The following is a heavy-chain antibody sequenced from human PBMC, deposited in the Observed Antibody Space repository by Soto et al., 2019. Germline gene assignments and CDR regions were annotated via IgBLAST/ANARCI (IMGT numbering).Heavy chain of an antibody. CDR1: GFTFGYST. Sequence: QPGGSLRLSCTASGFTFGYSTMSWFRQAPGRGLEWVGFIRGKAYGGTTEYAASVTGTFTISKDDSKSIAYLQMNSLKTEDTAVYYCARTYCGGDCSFFDYWGQGTLVTVSS. CDR2: IRGKAYGGTT. V-gene: IGHV3-49*03. J-gene: IGHJ4*02. CDR3: ARTYCGGDCSFFDY. D-gene: IGHD2-21*02.